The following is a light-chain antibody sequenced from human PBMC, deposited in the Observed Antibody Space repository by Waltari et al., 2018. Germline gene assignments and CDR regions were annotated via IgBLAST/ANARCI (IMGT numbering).Light chain of an antibody. Sequence: QSALTQTAPVSRSPGQSITISCPRTSSYIGAHNFVSWYQQHPGKAPKLLIYDLNKRPSGISDRFSGSKSGNTASLTISGLRAEDEADYFCSSYTSSISFVFGAGTKLTVV. J-gene: IGLJ3*02. CDR2: DLN. CDR3: SSYTSSISFV. V-gene: IGLV2-14*03. CDR1: SSYIGAHNF.